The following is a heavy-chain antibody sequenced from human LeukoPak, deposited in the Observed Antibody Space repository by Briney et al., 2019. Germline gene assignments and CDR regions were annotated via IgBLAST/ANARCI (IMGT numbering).Heavy chain of an antibody. CDR3: AKTLTYYYGSGLDY. Sequence: GASVTVSCRASGYTFTSYYMHWVRQAPGQGLEWMGIINPSGGSTSYAQKFQGRVTMTRDTSTSTVYMELSSLRSEDTAVYYYAKTLTYYYGSGLDYWGQGTLVTVSS. V-gene: IGHV1-46*01. CDR1: GYTFTSYY. CDR2: INPSGGST. D-gene: IGHD3-10*01. J-gene: IGHJ4*02.